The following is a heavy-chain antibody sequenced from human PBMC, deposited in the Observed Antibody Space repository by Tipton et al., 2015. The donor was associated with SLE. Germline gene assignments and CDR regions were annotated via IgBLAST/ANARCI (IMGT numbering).Heavy chain of an antibody. CDR1: GGSFSGYY. V-gene: IGHV4-34*01. J-gene: IGHJ2*01. CDR3: ARTRRYSSGWYWYFDL. Sequence: TLSLTCAVYGGSFSGYYWSWIRQPPGKGLEWIGSIYYSGSTYYNPSRKSRVTISVDTSKNQFSLKLSSVTAADTAVYYCARTRRYSSGWYWYFDLWGRGTLVTVSS. CDR2: IYYSGST. D-gene: IGHD6-19*01.